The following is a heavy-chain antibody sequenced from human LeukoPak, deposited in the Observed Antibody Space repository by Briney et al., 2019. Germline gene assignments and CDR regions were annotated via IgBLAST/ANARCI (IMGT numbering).Heavy chain of an antibody. V-gene: IGHV3-7*01. CDR2: IKQDGSEK. CDR1: GFTFSSYW. J-gene: IGHJ4*02. Sequence: GGSLRLSXAASGFTFSSYWMSWVRQAPGKGLEWVANIKQDGSEKYYVDSVKGRFTISRDNARNSLYLQMNSLRAEDTAVYYCARDPGIAVADCYFDYWGQGTLVTVSS. CDR3: ARDPGIAVADCYFDY. D-gene: IGHD6-19*01.